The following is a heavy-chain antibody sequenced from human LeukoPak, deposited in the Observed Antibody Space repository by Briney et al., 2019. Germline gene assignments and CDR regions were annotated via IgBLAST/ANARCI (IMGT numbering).Heavy chain of an antibody. Sequence: ASVKVSCKASGYTFTSYGISWVRQAPGQGLEWMGWISAYNGNTNYAQRLQGRVTMTTDTSTSTAYMELRSLRPDDTAVYYCARELGYCSSTTCDIWGQGTMVTVSS. CDR1: GYTFTSYG. D-gene: IGHD2-2*01. CDR2: ISAYNGNT. V-gene: IGHV1-18*01. CDR3: ARELGYCSSTTCDI. J-gene: IGHJ3*02.